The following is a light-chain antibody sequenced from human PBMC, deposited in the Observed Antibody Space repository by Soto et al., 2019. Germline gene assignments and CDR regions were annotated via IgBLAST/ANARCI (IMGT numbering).Light chain of an antibody. J-gene: IGLJ2*01. Sequence: QSVLTQPPSASGTPGQRVTISCSGSSSNIGSNYVYWYQQLPGTVPQLLIYRNSERPSGVPDRFSGSKSGTSASLAISGLWWEEEAEYYCAAWDDTLSGVVLGGGTNLTFL. CDR1: SSNIGSNY. CDR2: RNS. CDR3: AAWDDTLSGVV. V-gene: IGLV1-47*03.